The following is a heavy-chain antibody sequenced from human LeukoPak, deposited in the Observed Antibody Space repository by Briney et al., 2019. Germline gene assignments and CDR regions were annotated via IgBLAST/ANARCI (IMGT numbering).Heavy chain of an antibody. CDR2: VYYSGST. Sequence: KPSETLSLTCTVSGDSIGNSRYYWAWIRQPPGKGLEWIGTVYYSGSTYYNPSLKSRVTISLDTSKNQFSLKLDSVTAADTAVYYCATWEILFPGYVYWGQGTLVSVSS. J-gene: IGHJ4*02. V-gene: IGHV4-39*07. D-gene: IGHD2-15*01. CDR1: GDSIGNSRYY. CDR3: ATWEILFPGYVY.